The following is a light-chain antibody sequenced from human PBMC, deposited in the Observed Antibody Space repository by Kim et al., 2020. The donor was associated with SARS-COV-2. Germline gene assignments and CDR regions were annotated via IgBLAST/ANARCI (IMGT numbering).Light chain of an antibody. CDR2: DGS. Sequence: DIQMTQSPSTLSASVGDRVTITCRASQTIIRWLAWYQQKPGKAPKLLIYDGSTLESGVSSRFSGSGSGTEFTLTISSLQPDDFATYYCQQYNDYQWTFGQGTKVDIK. CDR1: QTIIRW. CDR3: QQYNDYQWT. J-gene: IGKJ1*01. V-gene: IGKV1-5*01.